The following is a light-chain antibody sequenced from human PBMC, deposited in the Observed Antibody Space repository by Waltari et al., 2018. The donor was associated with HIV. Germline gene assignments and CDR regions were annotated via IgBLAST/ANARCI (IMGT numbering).Light chain of an antibody. CDR1: NIGSKS. CDR2: DDI. CDR3: QVWDSSSDHL. V-gene: IGLV3-21*02. J-gene: IGLJ2*01. Sequence: SYVPTPPPSVSVAPGQTARITCGGNNIGSKSVNWYQPKPGQAPGLVIYDDIGRPSGIPERFSGSNSGNTATLTISRVEAGDEADYYCQVWDSSSDHLFGGGTKVTVL.